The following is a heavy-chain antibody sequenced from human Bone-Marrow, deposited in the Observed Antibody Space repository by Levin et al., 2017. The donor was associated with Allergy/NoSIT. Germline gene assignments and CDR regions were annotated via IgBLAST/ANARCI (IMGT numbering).Heavy chain of an antibody. V-gene: IGHV3-49*03. CDR1: GFTFGDYA. CDR3: TRDPILGWDSGSYRGGY. Sequence: PGGSLRLSCTASGFTFGDYAMSWFRQAPGKGLEWVGFIRSKAYGGTTEYAASVKGRFTISRDDSKSIAYLQMNSLKTEDTAVYYCTRDPILGWDSGSYRGGYWGQGTLVTVSS. CDR2: IRSKAYGGTT. J-gene: IGHJ4*02. D-gene: IGHD1-26*01.